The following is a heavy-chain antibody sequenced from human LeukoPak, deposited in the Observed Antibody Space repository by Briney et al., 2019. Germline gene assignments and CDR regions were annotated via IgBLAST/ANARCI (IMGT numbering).Heavy chain of an antibody. CDR2: INHSGSN. V-gene: IGHV4-34*01. CDR1: GGSFSGYY. J-gene: IGHJ5*02. D-gene: IGHD3-22*01. Sequence: PSETLSLTCAVYGGSFSGYYWSWIRQPPGKGLEWFGEINHSGSNNYNPSLKSRVTISVDTSKNQFSLKLSSVTAADTAVYYCARVGKEPYYYDSSGYYHGSGYNWFDPWGQGTLVTVSS. CDR3: ARVGKEPYYYDSSGYYHGSGYNWFDP.